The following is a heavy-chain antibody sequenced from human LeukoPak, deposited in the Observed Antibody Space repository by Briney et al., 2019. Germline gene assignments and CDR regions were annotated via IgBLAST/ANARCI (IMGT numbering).Heavy chain of an antibody. CDR3: AQGGDYDFWSGYYLFDY. J-gene: IGHJ4*02. D-gene: IGHD3-3*01. CDR1: GFTFDDYA. CDR2: ISWNSGSI. Sequence: GGSLRLSCAASGFTFDDYAMHWVRQAPGKGLEWVSGISWNSGSIGYADSVKGRFTISRDNAKNSLYLQMNSLRAEDTALYYCAQGGDYDFWSGYYLFDYWGQGTLVTVSS. V-gene: IGHV3-9*01.